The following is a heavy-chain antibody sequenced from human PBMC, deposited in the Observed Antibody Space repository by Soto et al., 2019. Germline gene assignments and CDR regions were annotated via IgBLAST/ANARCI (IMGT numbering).Heavy chain of an antibody. CDR2: IYYSGST. J-gene: IGHJ4*02. CDR3: ARTYYDFWSGYSLYFDY. CDR1: GGSISSYY. Sequence: SETLSLTCTVSGGSISSYYWSWIRQPPGKGLEWIGYIYYSGSTNYNPSLKSRVTISVDTSKNQFSLKLSSVTAADTAVYYCARTYYDFWSGYSLYFDYWGQGTLVTVSS. D-gene: IGHD3-3*01. V-gene: IGHV4-59*01.